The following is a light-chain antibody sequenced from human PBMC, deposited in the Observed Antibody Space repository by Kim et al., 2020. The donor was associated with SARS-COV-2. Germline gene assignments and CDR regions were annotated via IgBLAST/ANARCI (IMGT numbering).Light chain of an antibody. Sequence: SPGERATLSCRASQSVSSSFAWSQQKPGQAPRLLIYDASIRATGIPARFTGSGSGTEFTLTISSLQSEDFAVYFCQQYNNWSALTFGEGTKVEIK. V-gene: IGKV3D-15*01. CDR1: QSVSSS. J-gene: IGKJ4*01. CDR3: QQYNNWSALT. CDR2: DAS.